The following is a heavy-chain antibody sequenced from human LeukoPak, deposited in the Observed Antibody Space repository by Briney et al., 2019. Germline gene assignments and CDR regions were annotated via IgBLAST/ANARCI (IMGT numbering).Heavy chain of an antibody. CDR2: ISSTSTFI. CDR3: AELGITMIGGV. J-gene: IGHJ6*04. V-gene: IGHV3-21*01. CDR1: GFTFSSYS. D-gene: IGHD3-10*02. Sequence: GGSLRLSCAASGFTFSSYSMNWVRQAPGKGLEWVSSISSTSTFIYYADSVKGRFTISRDNAKNSLSLQMNSLRAEDTAVYYCAELGITMIGGVWGKGTTVTISS.